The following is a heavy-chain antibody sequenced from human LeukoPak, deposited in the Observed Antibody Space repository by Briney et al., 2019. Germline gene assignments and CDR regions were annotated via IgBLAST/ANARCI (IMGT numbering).Heavy chain of an antibody. D-gene: IGHD3-10*01. CDR3: ARRLTLVRGVSGTDAFDI. V-gene: IGHV1-69*06. Sequence: SVKVSCKASGYTFSRYAINWVRQAPGQGLEWMGGIIPIFDTPNYAQKFQGRVTITADKSTSTAYMELSSLSSEDTAMYFCARRLTLVRGVSGTDAFDIWGQGTMVTVSS. CDR1: GYTFSRYA. CDR2: IIPIFDTP. J-gene: IGHJ3*02.